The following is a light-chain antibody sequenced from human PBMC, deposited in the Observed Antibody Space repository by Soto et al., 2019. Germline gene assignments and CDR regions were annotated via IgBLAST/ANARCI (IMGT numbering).Light chain of an antibody. Sequence: EVVMTKSPATLSVAPGEGANLSCRASQGICDTLAWYQHKPGHTPRLLIYETSTRATDVPARFSHSRSGTEFTLPLKSLHSEAFAVYYCHRYNNRPLTFGGGTKVESK. J-gene: IGKJ4*01. CDR3: HRYNNRPLT. CDR1: QGICDT. CDR2: ETS. V-gene: IGKV3-15*01.